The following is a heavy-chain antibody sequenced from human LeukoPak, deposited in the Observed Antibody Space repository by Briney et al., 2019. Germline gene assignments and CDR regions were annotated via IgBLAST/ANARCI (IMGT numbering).Heavy chain of an antibody. V-gene: IGHV3-48*03. Sequence: GASLRLSCAAAGFTFSSYEMNWVRQAPGKGLEWVSYISSSGSTIYYADSVKGRFTISRDNAKNSLYLQMNSLRAEDTAVYYCARDPHNYGDQGYFDLRGRGTLVTVSS. D-gene: IGHD4-17*01. J-gene: IGHJ2*01. CDR3: ARDPHNYGDQGYFDL. CDR1: GFTFSSYE. CDR2: ISSSGSTI.